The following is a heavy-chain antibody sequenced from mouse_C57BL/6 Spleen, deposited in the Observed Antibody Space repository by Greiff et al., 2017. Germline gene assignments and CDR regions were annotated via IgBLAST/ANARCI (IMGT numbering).Heavy chain of an antibody. CDR2: IYPGEGDT. V-gene: IGHV1-82*01. Sequence: QVQLQQSGPELVKPGASVKISCKASGYAFSSSWMNWVKQRPGKGLEWIGRIYPGEGDTNYNGKFKGKATLTADKSSSTAYMQLSSLTSEDSAVYFCARYGAFYYFDYWGQGTTLTVSS. CDR3: ARYGAFYYFDY. D-gene: IGHD1-2*01. CDR1: GYAFSSSW. J-gene: IGHJ2*01.